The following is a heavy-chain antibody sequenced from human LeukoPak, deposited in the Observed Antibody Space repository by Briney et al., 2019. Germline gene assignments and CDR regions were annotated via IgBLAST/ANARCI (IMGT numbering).Heavy chain of an antibody. D-gene: IGHD3-3*01. Sequence: GGSLRLSCIASGFTFSSYNMNWVRQAPGKGLEWVSSISSSSIYIYYADSVKGRFTISRDNAKNSLYPQMNSLRAEDTAVYYCARVTDYDFWSGYYYYYYMDVWGKGTTVTVSS. CDR2: ISSSSIYI. V-gene: IGHV3-21*01. CDR3: ARVTDYDFWSGYYYYYYMDV. J-gene: IGHJ6*03. CDR1: GFTFSSYN.